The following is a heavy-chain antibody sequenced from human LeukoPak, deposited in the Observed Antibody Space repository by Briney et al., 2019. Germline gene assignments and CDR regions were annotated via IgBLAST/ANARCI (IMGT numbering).Heavy chain of an antibody. CDR1: GGSISSSSYY. CDR2: IYYSGST. Sequence: PSETLSLTCTVSGGSISSSSYYWGWIRQPPGTGLEWIGSIYYSGSTYYNPSLKSRVTISVDTSKNQFSLKLSSVTAADTAVYYCARLHPPYGDYLYYYYGMDVWGQGTTVTVSS. V-gene: IGHV4-39*01. CDR3: ARLHPPYGDYLYYYYGMDV. D-gene: IGHD4-17*01. J-gene: IGHJ6*02.